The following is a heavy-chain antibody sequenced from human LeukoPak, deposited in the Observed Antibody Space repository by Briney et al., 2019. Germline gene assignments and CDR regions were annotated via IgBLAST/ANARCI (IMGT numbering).Heavy chain of an antibody. Sequence: PSETLSLTCTVSGGSISSYYWSWIRQPAGKGLEWIGRIYTSGSTNYNPSLKSRVTMSVDTSKNQFSLKLSSVTAAVTAVYYCARDLPIAAAGPNFDYWGQGTLVTVSS. V-gene: IGHV4-4*07. CDR1: GGSISSYY. J-gene: IGHJ4*02. D-gene: IGHD6-13*01. CDR2: IYTSGST. CDR3: ARDLPIAAAGPNFDY.